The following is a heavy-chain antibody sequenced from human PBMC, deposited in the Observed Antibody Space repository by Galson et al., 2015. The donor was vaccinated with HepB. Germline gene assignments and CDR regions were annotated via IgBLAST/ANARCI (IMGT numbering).Heavy chain of an antibody. Sequence: SLRLSCAASGFTFGDYAMSWVRQAPGKGLEWVGFIRSKAYGGTTEYAASVKGRFTISRDDSKSIAYLQMNSLKTEDTAVYYCTRGDYYDSSGYPNWGQGTLVTVSS. CDR1: GFTFGDYA. J-gene: IGHJ4*02. CDR2: IRSKAYGGTT. CDR3: TRGDYYDSSGYPN. V-gene: IGHV3-49*04. D-gene: IGHD3-22*01.